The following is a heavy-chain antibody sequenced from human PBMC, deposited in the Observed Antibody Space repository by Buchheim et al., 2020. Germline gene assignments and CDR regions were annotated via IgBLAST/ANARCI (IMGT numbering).Heavy chain of an antibody. V-gene: IGHV3-48*04. Sequence: EVQLVESGGGLVQPGGSLRLSCAASGFTFSSYSMNWVRQAPGKGLEWVSYISSSSSTIYYADSVKGRFTISRDHAKNSLYLQMNSLRAEDTAVYYCARGEGITYYYDSSGLDYWGQGT. J-gene: IGHJ4*02. CDR1: GFTFSSYS. D-gene: IGHD3-22*01. CDR2: ISSSSSTI. CDR3: ARGEGITYYYDSSGLDY.